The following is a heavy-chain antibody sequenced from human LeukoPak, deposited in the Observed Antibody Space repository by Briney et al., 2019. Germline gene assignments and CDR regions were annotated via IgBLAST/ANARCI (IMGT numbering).Heavy chain of an antibody. D-gene: IGHD3/OR15-3a*01. V-gene: IGHV3-23*01. CDR2: ISGSGGST. CDR3: AKERWTTTAFDI. CDR1: RFTFSTYA. Sequence: GGSLRLSCAASRFTFSTYAMSWVRQAPGKGLEWVSAISGSGGSTYYADSVKGRFTIPRDNSKNTLYLQLNSLRAEDTAVYYCAKERWTTTAFDIWGQGTMVTVSS. J-gene: IGHJ3*02.